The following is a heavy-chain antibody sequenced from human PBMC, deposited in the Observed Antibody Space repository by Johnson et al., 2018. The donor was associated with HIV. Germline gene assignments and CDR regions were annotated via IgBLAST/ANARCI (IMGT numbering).Heavy chain of an antibody. CDR2: IKQDASEK. CDR3: ARDDDYSKVRAFDI. V-gene: IGHV3-7*01. Sequence: VQLVESGGGLVQPGGSLRLSCVASGFTFSSYWMSWVRQAPGKGLECVANIKQDASEKYYVDSLKGRFTISRDNAKNSLYLQMNSLRAEDTAVYYCARDDDYSKVRAFDIWVQGTLGTVS. D-gene: IGHD4-11*01. J-gene: IGHJ3*02. CDR1: GFTFSSYW.